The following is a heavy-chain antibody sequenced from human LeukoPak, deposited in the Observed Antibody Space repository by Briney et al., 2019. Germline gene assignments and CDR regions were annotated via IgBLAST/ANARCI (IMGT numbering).Heavy chain of an antibody. CDR2: IKTDGRTT. D-gene: IGHD3-16*01. CDR3: TTGPSYGYEW. J-gene: IGHJ4*02. V-gene: IGHV3-74*01. Sequence: AGGSLRLAWAASGMTVSNHWMHWVRQAPGKGLVWVSLIKTDGRTTIYADSVKGRFTISRDNGKSTLYLQMNSLRAEDTAIYYCTTGPSYGYEWWGQGTVVTVSS. CDR1: GMTVSNHW.